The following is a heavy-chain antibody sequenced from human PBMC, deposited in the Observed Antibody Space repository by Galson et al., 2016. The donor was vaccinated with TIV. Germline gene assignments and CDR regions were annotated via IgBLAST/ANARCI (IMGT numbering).Heavy chain of an antibody. CDR1: GFTFHHYA. D-gene: IGHD2-15*01. J-gene: IGHJ6*02. CDR3: ARDRVVDATYYYYYYGMDV. CDR2: ISDGGKT. Sequence: SLRLSCAASGFTFHHYAMHWVRQAPGKGLEWVSLISDGGKTYYPDSVKGRFTISRDNSKNPLYLQMNSLRLEDTAVYYCARDRVVDATYYYYYYGMDVWGQGTAVTVSS. V-gene: IGHV3-66*02.